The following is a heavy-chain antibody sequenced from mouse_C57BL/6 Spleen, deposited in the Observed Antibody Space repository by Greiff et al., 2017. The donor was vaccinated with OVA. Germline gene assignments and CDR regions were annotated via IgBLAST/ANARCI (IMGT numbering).Heavy chain of an antibody. CDR3: ARSKDYYGSSSWYFDV. V-gene: IGHV1-64*01. Sequence: QVHVKQPGAELVKPGASVKLSCKASGYTFTSYWMHWVKQRPGQGLEWIGMIHPNSGSTNYNEKFKSKATLTVDKSSSTAYMQLSSLTSEDSAVYYCARSKDYYGSSSWYFDVWGTGTTVTVSS. CDR1: GYTFTSYW. J-gene: IGHJ1*03. D-gene: IGHD1-1*01. CDR2: IHPNSGST.